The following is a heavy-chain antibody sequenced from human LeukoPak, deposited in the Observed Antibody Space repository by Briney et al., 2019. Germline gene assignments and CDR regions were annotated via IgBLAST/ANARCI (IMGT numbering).Heavy chain of an antibody. CDR3: ARGDSNYGMDV. V-gene: IGHV3-33*01. CDR2: IWYDGSNK. D-gene: IGHD4-4*01. J-gene: IGHJ6*02. CDR1: GFTFSSYG. Sequence: PGGSLRLSCAASGFTFSSYGMHWVRQAPGKGLEWVAVIWYDGSNKYYADSVKGRFTISRDNSKNTLYLRMNSLRAEDTAVYYCARGDSNYGMDVWGQGTTVTVSS.